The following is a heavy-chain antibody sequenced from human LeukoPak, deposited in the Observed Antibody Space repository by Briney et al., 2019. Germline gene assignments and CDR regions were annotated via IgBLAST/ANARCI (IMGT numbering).Heavy chain of an antibody. J-gene: IGHJ4*02. D-gene: IGHD3-10*01. CDR1: GGSISSCSYY. CDR2: IYYSGST. V-gene: IGHV4-39*07. Sequence: SETLSLTCTVSGGSISSCSYYWGWIRQPPGKGLEWIGSIYYSGSTYYNPSLKSRVTISVDTSKNQFSLKLSSVTAADTAVYYCPRDKYYGSGSFGYWGQGTLVTVSS. CDR3: PRDKYYGSGSFGY.